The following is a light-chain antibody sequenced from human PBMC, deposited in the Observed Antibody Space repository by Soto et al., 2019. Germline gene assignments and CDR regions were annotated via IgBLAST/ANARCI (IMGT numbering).Light chain of an antibody. CDR1: SSDVGGYNY. Sequence: LAQPASVSGSPGQSITISCTGTSSDVGGYNYVSWYQQHPGKAPKLMIYDVANRPSGVSNRFSGSKSGNTASLTISGLQAEDEADYYCSSLTASNSFVFGTGTKVTV. CDR3: SSLTASNSFV. J-gene: IGLJ1*01. CDR2: DVA. V-gene: IGLV2-14*01.